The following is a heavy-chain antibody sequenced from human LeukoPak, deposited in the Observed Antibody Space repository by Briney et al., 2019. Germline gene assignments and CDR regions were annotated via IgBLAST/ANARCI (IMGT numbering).Heavy chain of an antibody. Sequence: SETLSLTCTVSGGSISSYYWSWIRQPPGKGLEWIGYIYYSGSTNYNPSLKSRVTISVDTSKNQFSLKLSSVTAADTAVYYCASSRPYYYGSGSYYDYWGQGTLVTVSS. D-gene: IGHD3-10*01. V-gene: IGHV4-59*08. CDR1: GGSISSYY. J-gene: IGHJ4*02. CDR2: IYYSGST. CDR3: ASSRPYYYGSGSYYDY.